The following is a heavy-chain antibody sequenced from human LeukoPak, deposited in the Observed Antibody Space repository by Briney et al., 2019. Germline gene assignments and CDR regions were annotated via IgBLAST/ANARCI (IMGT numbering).Heavy chain of an antibody. CDR2: TSSTSGYI. V-gene: IGHV3-21*01. Sequence: GGSLRLSCAASGFTFSTYSIYWVRQSPGKGLEWVSSTSSTSGYIYYADSVKGRFTISRDNAKNSLFLQMNSLRAEDTAVYYCARGRTTTWNSDLGRKNYYYYYMDVWGNGTTVTVSS. D-gene: IGHD1/OR15-1a*01. CDR3: ARGRTTTWNSDLGRKNYYYYYMDV. J-gene: IGHJ6*03. CDR1: GFTFSTYS.